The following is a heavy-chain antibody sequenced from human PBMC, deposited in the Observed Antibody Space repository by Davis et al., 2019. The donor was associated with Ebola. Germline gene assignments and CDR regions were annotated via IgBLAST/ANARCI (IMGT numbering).Heavy chain of an antibody. Sequence: GESLKISCAASGFTFSDYYMSWIRQAPGKGLEWVSYISSSGSTIYYADSVKGRFTISRDNAKNSLYLQMNSLRAEDTAVYYCARADVLLWFGELNYWGQGTLVTVSS. V-gene: IGHV3-11*04. CDR2: ISSSGSTI. CDR3: ARADVLLWFGELNY. D-gene: IGHD3-10*01. CDR1: GFTFSDYY. J-gene: IGHJ4*02.